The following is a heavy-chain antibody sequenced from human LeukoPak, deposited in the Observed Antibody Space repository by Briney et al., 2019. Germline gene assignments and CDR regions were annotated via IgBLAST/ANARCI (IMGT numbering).Heavy chain of an antibody. J-gene: IGHJ4*02. CDR3: ANGGGDPHHYFDY. Sequence: SETLSLTCTVSGGSISSYYWSWIRQPPGKGLEWIGEINHSGSTNYNPSLKSRVTISVDTSKNQFSLKLSSVTAADTAVYYCANGGGDPHHYFDYWGQGTLVTVSS. D-gene: IGHD2-21*02. CDR1: GGSISSYY. CDR2: INHSGST. V-gene: IGHV4-34*01.